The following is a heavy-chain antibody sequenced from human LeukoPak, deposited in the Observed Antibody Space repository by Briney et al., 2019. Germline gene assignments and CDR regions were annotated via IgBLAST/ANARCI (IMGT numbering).Heavy chain of an antibody. Sequence: GGSLRLSCAASGFTFSSYGMHWVRQAPGEGLEWVSYISGSSSYTNYADSVKGRFTISRDNAKNSLYLQMNSLRADDTAVYYCARVDDSNTPGLEYWGQGTLVTVSS. CDR1: GFTFSSYG. V-gene: IGHV3-21*05. D-gene: IGHD3-22*01. J-gene: IGHJ4*02. CDR2: ISGSSSYT. CDR3: ARVDDSNTPGLEY.